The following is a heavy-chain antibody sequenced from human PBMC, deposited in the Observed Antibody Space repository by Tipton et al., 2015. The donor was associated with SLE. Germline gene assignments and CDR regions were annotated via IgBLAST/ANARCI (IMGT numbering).Heavy chain of an antibody. CDR1: GGSFSGYY. V-gene: IGHV4-34*01. CDR2: IHYSGST. Sequence: TLSLTCAVYGGSFSGYYWGWIRQPPGKGLEWIGSIHYSGSTYDNPSFKSRVTISVDTSKNQFSLKLSSVTAADTAVYYCARDYYGSGFDAFDIWGQGTMVTVSS. J-gene: IGHJ3*02. CDR3: ARDYYGSGFDAFDI. D-gene: IGHD3-10*01.